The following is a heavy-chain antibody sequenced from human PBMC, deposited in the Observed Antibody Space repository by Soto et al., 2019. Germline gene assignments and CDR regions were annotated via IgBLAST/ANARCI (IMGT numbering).Heavy chain of an antibody. Sequence: EVQLVESGGGSVQPGGSLRLSCAASGFTFSSYSINWVRQAPGKGLEWVSYISSSSSTIYYADSVKGRFTISRDNAKNSLYLQMNSLRDEDTAVYYCARDREPDYGDLLGYYYGMDVWGQGTTVTVSS. CDR2: ISSSSSTI. CDR1: GFTFSSYS. J-gene: IGHJ6*02. D-gene: IGHD4-17*01. V-gene: IGHV3-48*02. CDR3: ARDREPDYGDLLGYYYGMDV.